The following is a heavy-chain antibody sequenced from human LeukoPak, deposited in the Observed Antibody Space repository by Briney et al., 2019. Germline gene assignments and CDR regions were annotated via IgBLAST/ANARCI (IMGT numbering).Heavy chain of an antibody. CDR1: GFTFSSYA. J-gene: IGHJ4*02. Sequence: GGSLRLSCAASGFTFSSYAMSWVRQAPGKGLEWVSGISGSGGSTYFADSVKGRFTISRDNSKNTVYLQMNSLRAADTAVYYCAKVQRVIAAKRYTGGEYFDYWGQGILVTVSS. V-gene: IGHV3-23*01. CDR2: ISGSGGST. D-gene: IGHD6-13*01. CDR3: AKVQRVIAAKRYTGGEYFDY.